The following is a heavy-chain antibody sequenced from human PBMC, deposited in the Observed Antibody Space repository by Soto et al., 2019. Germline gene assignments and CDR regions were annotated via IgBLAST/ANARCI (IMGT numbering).Heavy chain of an antibody. D-gene: IGHD3-3*01. CDR3: ARGQQSPVTLFGVVVSSMGTFDV. CDR1: GYSFTTNA. V-gene: IGHV1-18*01. CDR2: IYPYNGNT. Sequence: ASVKVSCKASGYSFTTNAISWVRQAPGQGLEWMGWIYPYNGNTKYSQRFQGRVTMTTDTSTSTAYMEVRSLRSEETAVYYCARGQQSPVTLFGVVVSSMGTFDVWGQGTLVTVSS. J-gene: IGHJ3*01.